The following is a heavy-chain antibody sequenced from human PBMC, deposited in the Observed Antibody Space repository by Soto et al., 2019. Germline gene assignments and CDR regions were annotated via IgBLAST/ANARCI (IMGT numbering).Heavy chain of an antibody. Sequence: SETLSLTCAVYGGSFSGYYWSWIRQPPGKGLEWIGEINHSGSTNYNPSLKSRVTISVDTSKNQFSLKLSSVTAADTAVYYCAGQNFTVTQYANYYYYGMDVWGQGTTVTVSS. CDR1: GGSFSGYY. V-gene: IGHV4-34*01. CDR2: INHSGST. D-gene: IGHD4-4*01. CDR3: AGQNFTVTQYANYYYYGMDV. J-gene: IGHJ6*02.